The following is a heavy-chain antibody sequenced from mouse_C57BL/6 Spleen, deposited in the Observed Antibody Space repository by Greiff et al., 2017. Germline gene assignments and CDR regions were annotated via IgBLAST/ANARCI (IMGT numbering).Heavy chain of an antibody. D-gene: IGHD1-1*01. CDR2: INPNNGGT. V-gene: IGHV1-18*01. J-gene: IGHJ1*03. Sequence: VQLKQSGPELVKPGASVKIPCKASGYTFTDYNMDWVKQSHGKSLEWIGDINPNNGGTIYNQKFKGKATLTVDKSSSTAYMELRSLTSEDTAVYYCARATTVPWYFDVWGTGTTVTVSS. CDR3: ARATTVPWYFDV. CDR1: GYTFTDYN.